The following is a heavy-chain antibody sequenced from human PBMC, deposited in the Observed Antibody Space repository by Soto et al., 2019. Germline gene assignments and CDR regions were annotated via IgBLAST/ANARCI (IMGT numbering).Heavy chain of an antibody. Sequence: QVQLVESGGGVVQPGRSLRLSCAASGFTFSNHAMHWVRQAPGKGLEWVAQIWYDGSVKNYADSMKGRFTVSRDSPKNTLFLQMNSLRVEDTAVYYCARDGQNLAPYAFDIWGQGTLVTVSS. J-gene: IGHJ3*02. CDR3: ARDGQNLAPYAFDI. V-gene: IGHV3-33*01. CDR2: IWYDGSVK. CDR1: GFTFSNHA.